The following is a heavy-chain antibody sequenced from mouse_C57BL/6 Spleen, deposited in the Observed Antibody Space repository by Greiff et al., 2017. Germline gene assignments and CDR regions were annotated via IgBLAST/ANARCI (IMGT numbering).Heavy chain of an antibody. CDR3: ARGEYPPYYFDY. CDR2: INPSSGYT. Sequence: VQLQQSGAELAKPGASVKLSCKASGYTFTSYWMHWVKQRPGQGLEWIGYINPSSGYTKYNQKFKDKATLTADKSSRTAYMQLSSLTYEASAFYYCARGEYPPYYFDYWGQGTTLTVSS. J-gene: IGHJ2*01. CDR1: GYTFTSYW. D-gene: IGHD5-1*01. V-gene: IGHV1-7*01.